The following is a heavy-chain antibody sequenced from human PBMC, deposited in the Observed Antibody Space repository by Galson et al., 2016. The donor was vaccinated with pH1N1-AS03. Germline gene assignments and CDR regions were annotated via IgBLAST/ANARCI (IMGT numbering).Heavy chain of an antibody. Sequence: SLRLSCAASGFFFNDFGIHWVRQAPGKGLEWVAFIRSDGSTEYSPGPVKGRFTISRDNSRHTVYLQLNSLRSEDTAFYYCAKDDGLGGQRDYWGQGTLVTVSS. CDR1: GFFFNDFG. V-gene: IGHV3-30*02. D-gene: IGHD3-10*01. J-gene: IGHJ4*02. CDR3: AKDDGLGGQRDY. CDR2: IRSDGSTE.